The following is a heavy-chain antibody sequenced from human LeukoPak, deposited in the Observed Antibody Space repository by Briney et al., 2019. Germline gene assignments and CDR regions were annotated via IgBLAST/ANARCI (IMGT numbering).Heavy chain of an antibody. D-gene: IGHD2-2*02. Sequence: RASETLSLTCSVSGGSISSSSYYWGWIRQPPGKGLERIGSIDYGVSTYYHPSLKSRVTISLDTSRNQFSLRLSSVTAADTAVYYCARHPTQGLVVPAAIRAFDIGGQGTMVTVSS. CDR1: GGSISSSSYY. CDR3: ARHPTQGLVVPAAIRAFDI. V-gene: IGHV4-39*01. J-gene: IGHJ3*02. CDR2: IDYGVST.